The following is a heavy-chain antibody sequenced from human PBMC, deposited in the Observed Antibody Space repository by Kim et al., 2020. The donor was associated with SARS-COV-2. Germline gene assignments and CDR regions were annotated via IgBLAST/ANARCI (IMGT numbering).Heavy chain of an antibody. V-gene: IGHV3-23*01. CDR2: ISGSGGST. CDR1: GFTFSSYA. CDR3: AKGYSSSWYHISAFDI. D-gene: IGHD6-13*01. Sequence: GGSLRLSCAASGFTFSSYAMSWVRQAPGKGLEWVSAISGSGGSTYYADSVKGRFTISRDNSKNTLYLQMNSLRAEDTAVYYCAKGYSSSWYHISAFDIWGQGTMVTVSS. J-gene: IGHJ3*02.